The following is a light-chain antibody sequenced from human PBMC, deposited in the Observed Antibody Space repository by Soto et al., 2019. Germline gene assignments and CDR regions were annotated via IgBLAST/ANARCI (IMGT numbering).Light chain of an antibody. CDR2: DAS. CDR1: QSIRSY. CDR3: QQYNSYSPRT. J-gene: IGKJ1*01. V-gene: IGKV1-5*01. Sequence: DIQMTQSPSTLSASVGDRVTITCRASQSIRSYLAWYQKRPGKAPKLLIYDASSLESGVPSRFSGSGSGTEFTLTISSLQPDDFAIYYCQQYNSYSPRTFGQGTKVEIK.